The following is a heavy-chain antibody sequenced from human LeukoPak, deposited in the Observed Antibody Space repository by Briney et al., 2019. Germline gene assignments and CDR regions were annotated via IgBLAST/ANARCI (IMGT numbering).Heavy chain of an antibody. D-gene: IGHD6-13*01. Sequence: GGSLRLSCAASGFTFSSYGMHWVRQAPGKGLEWVAFIRYDGSNKYYADSVKGRFTISRDNSKNTLYLQMNSLRAEDTAVYYCATAAAGTKYFQHWGQGTLVTVSS. CDR1: GFTFSSYG. V-gene: IGHV3-30*02. CDR3: ATAAAGTKYFQH. CDR2: IRYDGSNK. J-gene: IGHJ1*01.